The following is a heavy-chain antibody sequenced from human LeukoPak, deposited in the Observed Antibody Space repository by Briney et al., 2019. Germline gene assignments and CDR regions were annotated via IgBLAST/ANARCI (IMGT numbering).Heavy chain of an antibody. CDR3: ARVGKNGWDFDH. CDR2: IIEGGDLK. D-gene: IGHD6-19*01. Sequence: GGSLRLSCAASGFTFSAYWMTWVRQAPGKGLAWVANIIEGGDLKYYVDSVKGRFTISRDNTKNSLYLQMTSLRADDTAVYYCARVGKNGWDFDHWGQGTLVTVTS. J-gene: IGHJ4*02. V-gene: IGHV3-7*01. CDR1: GFTFSAYW.